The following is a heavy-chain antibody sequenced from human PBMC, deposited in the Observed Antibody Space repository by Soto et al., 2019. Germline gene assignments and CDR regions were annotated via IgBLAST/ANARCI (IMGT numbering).Heavy chain of an antibody. D-gene: IGHD5-12*01. V-gene: IGHV4-61*01. CDR2: IYSSGNT. CDR3: ARDSLALFDS. Sequence: LETLSLTCTVSNGSVGSDPFYWTWIRQHPGKGLEWIGYIYSSGNTLYHPSLKSRVIISVDTPMNQFSLKLRSVTAADTAVYYCARDSLALFDSWGQGTQVTVSS. CDR1: NGSVGSDPFY. J-gene: IGHJ4*02.